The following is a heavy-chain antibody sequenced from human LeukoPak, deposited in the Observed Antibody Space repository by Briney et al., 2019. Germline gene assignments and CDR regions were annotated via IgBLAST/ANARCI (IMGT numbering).Heavy chain of an antibody. CDR2: INSDGSST. V-gene: IGHV3-74*01. J-gene: IGHJ4*02. CDR3: SRGGNHDY. CDR1: GFXFSNYW. Sequence: GGSLRLSCAASGFXFSNYWIHWVRQAPGKGLVWVSRINSDGSSTNYADSVKGRFTISRDNAKNTLYLQMNSLRAEDTAMFYCSRGGNHDYWGQGTLVSVSS.